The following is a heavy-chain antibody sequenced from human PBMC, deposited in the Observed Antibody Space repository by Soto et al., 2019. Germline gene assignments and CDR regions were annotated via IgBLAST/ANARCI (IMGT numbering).Heavy chain of an antibody. J-gene: IGHJ4*02. Sequence: EVQLVESGGGLVQPGRSLRLSCAASGFTFDDYAMHWVRQAPGKGLEWVSGISWNVGSIAYADSGKGRFTISRDNAKNSLYLQMNSLRAEDKALYYCAKGVAGWYYFDYWGQGTLVTVSS. CDR2: ISWNVGSI. V-gene: IGHV3-9*01. CDR3: AKGVAGWYYFDY. CDR1: GFTFDDYA. D-gene: IGHD3-3*01.